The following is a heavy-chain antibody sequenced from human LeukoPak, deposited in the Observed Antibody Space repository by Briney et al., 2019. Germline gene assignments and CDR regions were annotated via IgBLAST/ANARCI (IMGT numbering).Heavy chain of an antibody. CDR3: ATAPMDSTGDFQH. CDR1: GGTFSSYA. Sequence: ASVKVSCKASGGTFSSYAISWVRQAPGQGLEWMGRIIPILGIANYAQKFQGRVTITADKSTSTAYMELSSLRSEDTALYYCATAPMDSTGDFQHWGQGTLVTVSS. J-gene: IGHJ1*01. V-gene: IGHV1-69*04. CDR2: IIPILGIA. D-gene: IGHD2-8*02.